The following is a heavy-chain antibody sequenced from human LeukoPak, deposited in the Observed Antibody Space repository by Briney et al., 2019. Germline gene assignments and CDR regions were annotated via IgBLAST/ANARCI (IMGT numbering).Heavy chain of an antibody. D-gene: IGHD6-13*01. CDR3: ARDRMAAAFRY. Sequence: PSQTLSLTCTVSGGSISSGGYYWSWIRQHPEKGLEWIGYIYYSGSTYYNPSLKSRVTISVDTSKNQFSLKLSSVTAADTAVYYCARDRMAAAFRYWGQGTLVTVSS. CDR2: IYYSGST. V-gene: IGHV4-31*03. CDR1: GGSISSGGYY. J-gene: IGHJ4*02.